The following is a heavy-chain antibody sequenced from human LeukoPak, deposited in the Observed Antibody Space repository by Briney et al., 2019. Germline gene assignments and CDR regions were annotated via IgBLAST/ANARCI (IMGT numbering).Heavy chain of an antibody. CDR3: ARDLGRYYFDY. Sequence: ASVKVSCKASGYTFTGYFMHWVRQAPGQGLEWMGWINPNSGDTKYAQKFQGRVTMTRDTSTSTVYMELSSLRSEDTAVYYCARDLGRYYFDYWGQGTLVTVSS. CDR1: GYTFTGYF. V-gene: IGHV1-2*02. CDR2: INPNSGDT. J-gene: IGHJ4*02. D-gene: IGHD3-16*02.